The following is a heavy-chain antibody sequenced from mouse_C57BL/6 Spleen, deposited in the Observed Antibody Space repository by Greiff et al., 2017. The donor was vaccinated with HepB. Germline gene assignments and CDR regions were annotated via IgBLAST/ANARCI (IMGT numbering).Heavy chain of an antibody. D-gene: IGHD3-2*02. CDR3: ARKEKTAQAKGAMDY. CDR2: INPYNGGT. V-gene: IGHV1-19*01. Sequence: EVQLQQSGPVLVKPGASVKMSCKASGYTFTDYYMNWVKQSHGKSLEWIGVINPYNGGTSYNQKFKGKATLTVDKSSSTAYMELNSLTSEDSAVYYCARKEKTAQAKGAMDYWGQGTSVTVSS. CDR1: GYTFTDYY. J-gene: IGHJ4*01.